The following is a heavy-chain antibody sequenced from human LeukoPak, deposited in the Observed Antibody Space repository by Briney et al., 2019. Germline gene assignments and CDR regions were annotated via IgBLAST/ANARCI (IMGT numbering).Heavy chain of an antibody. V-gene: IGHV3-23*01. CDR2: ISGSGGST. CDR1: GFTFSSYA. CDR3: AKSGSSSWVNYYYYYYMDV. Sequence: PGGSLRLSCAASGFTFSSYAMSWVRQAPGKGLEWVSAISGSGGSTYYADSVKGRFTISRDNSKNTLYLQMNSLRAEDTAVYYCAKSGSSSWVNYYYYYYMDVWGKGTTVTVSS. J-gene: IGHJ6*03. D-gene: IGHD6-13*01.